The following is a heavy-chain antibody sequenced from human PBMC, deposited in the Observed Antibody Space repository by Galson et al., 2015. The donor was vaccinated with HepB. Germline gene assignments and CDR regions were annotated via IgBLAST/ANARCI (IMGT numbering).Heavy chain of an antibody. V-gene: IGHV5-10-1*01. J-gene: IGHJ6*02. CDR3: ARHGAYYYDSSGYQTRKYYYGMDV. CDR1: GYSFTSYW. CDR2: IDPSDSYT. Sequence: QSGAEVKKPGESLRISCKGSGYSFTSYWISWVRQMPGKGLEWMGRIDPSDSYTNYSPSFQGHVTISADKSISTAYLQWSSLKASDTAMYYCARHGAYYYDSSGYQTRKYYYGMDVWGQGTTVTVSS. D-gene: IGHD3-22*01.